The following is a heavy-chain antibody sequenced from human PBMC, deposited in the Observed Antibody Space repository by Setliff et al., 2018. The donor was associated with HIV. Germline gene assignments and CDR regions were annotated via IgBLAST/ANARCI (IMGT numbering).Heavy chain of an antibody. J-gene: IGHJ4*02. D-gene: IGHD1-26*01. Sequence: SETLSLTCTVYGGSFTNYFWSWIRQSPGKGLEWIGEINHSGRTKYNPSLKSRVTMSVDTSKNQFSLKLKSVTAADTAVYYCAKGGRGLLFSDRYYFDYWGQGTLVTVSS. CDR3: AKGGRGLLFSDRYYFDY. V-gene: IGHV4-34*01. CDR1: GGSFTNYF. CDR2: INHSGRT.